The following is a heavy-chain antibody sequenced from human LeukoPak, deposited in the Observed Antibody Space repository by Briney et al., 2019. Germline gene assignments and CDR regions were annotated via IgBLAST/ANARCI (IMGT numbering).Heavy chain of an antibody. Sequence: SSETLSLTXTVSGGSISSSSYYWGWIRQPPGKGLEWIGSIYYSGSTYYNPSLKSRVTISVDTSKNQFSLKLSSVTAADTAVYYCARHSRPLFDYWGQGTLVTVSS. J-gene: IGHJ4*02. CDR1: GGSISSSSYY. D-gene: IGHD6-13*01. V-gene: IGHV4-39*01. CDR2: IYYSGST. CDR3: ARHSRPLFDY.